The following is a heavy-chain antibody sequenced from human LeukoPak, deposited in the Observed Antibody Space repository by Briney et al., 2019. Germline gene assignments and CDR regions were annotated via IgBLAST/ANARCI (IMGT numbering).Heavy chain of an antibody. Sequence: GGSLRLSCAASGFTFSNYAMTWVRQAPGRGLEWISTITRFTGTTYYADSVKGRFTISRDNAKNSLYLQMNSLRAEDTAVYYCARGIPRNPFEAGDPLRYFDYWGQGTLVTVSS. CDR2: ITRFTGTT. D-gene: IGHD7-27*01. CDR1: GFTFSNYA. V-gene: IGHV3-21*01. J-gene: IGHJ4*02. CDR3: ARGIPRNPFEAGDPLRYFDY.